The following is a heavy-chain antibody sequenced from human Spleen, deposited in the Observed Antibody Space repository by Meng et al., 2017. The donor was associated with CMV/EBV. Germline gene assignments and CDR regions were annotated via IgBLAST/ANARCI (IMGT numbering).Heavy chain of an antibody. CDR2: ISYGGST. V-gene: IGHV4-39*07. Sequence: SETLSLTCTVSGASITSSSYFWDWIRQPPGKGLEWIGSISYGGSTYYNLSLKSRVTISIDTSKNQFSLKLSSVTAADTAVYYCARALQYPNWFDPWGQGTLVTVSS. CDR3: ARALQYPNWFDP. J-gene: IGHJ5*02. CDR1: GASITSSSYF. D-gene: IGHD4-11*01.